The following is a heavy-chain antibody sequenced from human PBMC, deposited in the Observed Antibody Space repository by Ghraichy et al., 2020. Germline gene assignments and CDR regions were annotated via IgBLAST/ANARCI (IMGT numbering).Heavy chain of an antibody. CDR1: GLTFSSYA. CDR2: ISGSGGTT. D-gene: IGHD3-10*01. Sequence: GGSLRLSCAASGLTFSSYAMSWVRQAPGKGLEWVSTISGSGGTTYYADSGGGRFTISRDHSRNPWFLQMNSLRDDDTAVYYCATKSSFDFWGQGTMVTVSS. CDR3: ATKSSFDF. J-gene: IGHJ3*01. V-gene: IGHV3-23*01.